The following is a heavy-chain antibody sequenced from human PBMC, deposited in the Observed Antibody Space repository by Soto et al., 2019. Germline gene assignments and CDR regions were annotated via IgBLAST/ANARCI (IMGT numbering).Heavy chain of an antibody. CDR3: AKDGGTRYYDFWSGYYPFDY. CDR1: GFTFSSYA. J-gene: IGHJ4*02. D-gene: IGHD3-3*01. CDR2: ISGSGGST. V-gene: IGHV3-23*01. Sequence: PGGSLRLSCAASGFTFSSYAMSWVRQAPGKGLEWVSAISGSGGSTYYADSVKGRFTISRDNSKNTLYLQMNSLRAEDTAVYYCAKDGGTRYYDFWSGYYPFDYWGQGTLVTVSS.